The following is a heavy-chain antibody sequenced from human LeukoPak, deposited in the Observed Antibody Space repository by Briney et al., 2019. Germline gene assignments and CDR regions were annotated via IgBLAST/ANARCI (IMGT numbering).Heavy chain of an antibody. CDR2: ISSSGNTI. D-gene: IGHD6-13*01. J-gene: IGHJ4*02. CDR1: GFTFSSYA. V-gene: IGHV3-48*04. CDR3: ARGAAAPPPAA. Sequence: GGSLRLSCAASGFTFSSYAMSWVRQAPGEGLEWVSYISSSGNTIYYADSVKGRFTISRDNAKNSLYLQMNSLRAEDTAVYYCARGAAAPPPAAWGQGTLVTVSS.